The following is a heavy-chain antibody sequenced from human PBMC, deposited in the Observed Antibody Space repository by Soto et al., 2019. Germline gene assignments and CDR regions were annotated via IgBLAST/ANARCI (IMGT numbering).Heavy chain of an antibody. D-gene: IGHD5-12*01. CDR1: GGSISSYY. Sequence: SETLSLTCTDSGGSISSYYWSWIRQSPGKRLEWIGYIYFSGSTNYNPSLKSRVTISGDTSKNQFSLKLTSVTAADTAVYYCARVEYSGYPRIWGQGTLVTVSS. V-gene: IGHV4-59*01. J-gene: IGHJ4*02. CDR3: ARVEYSGYPRI. CDR2: IYFSGST.